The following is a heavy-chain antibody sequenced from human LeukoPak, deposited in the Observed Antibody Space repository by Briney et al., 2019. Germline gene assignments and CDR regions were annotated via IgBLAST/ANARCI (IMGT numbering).Heavy chain of an antibody. CDR3: ARSLGFGYYGSGSYSGWFDP. Sequence: GASVKVSCKASGGTFSSYAISGVRQAPGQGLEWMGGIIPIFGTANYAQKFQGRVTITADESTSTAYMELSSLRSEDTAVYYCARSLGFGYYGSGSYSGWFDPWGQGTLVTVSS. CDR2: IIPIFGTA. CDR1: GGTFSSYA. V-gene: IGHV1-69*13. J-gene: IGHJ5*02. D-gene: IGHD3-10*01.